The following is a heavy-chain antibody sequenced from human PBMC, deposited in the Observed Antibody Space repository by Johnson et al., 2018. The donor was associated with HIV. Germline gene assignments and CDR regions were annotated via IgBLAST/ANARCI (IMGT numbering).Heavy chain of an antibody. CDR3: ARGAFDI. CDR2: ISFDGTKK. Sequence: QVQLVESGRGVVQPGRSLRLSCAASGFTFSTYGMHWVRQAPGKGLEWVAVISFDGTKKNQADSVKGRFIISRDNSKNTLYLQMNSLRVEDTAVYYCARGAFDIWGQGTMVTVSS. CDR1: GFTFSTYG. J-gene: IGHJ3*02. V-gene: IGHV3-30*03.